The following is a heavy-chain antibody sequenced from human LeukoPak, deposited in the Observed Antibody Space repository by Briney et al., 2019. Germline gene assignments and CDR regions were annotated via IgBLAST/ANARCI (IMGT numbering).Heavy chain of an antibody. J-gene: IGHJ5*02. CDR2: ISGSDGGT. D-gene: IGHD2-15*01. CDR1: GFTFSSYA. V-gene: IGHV3-23*01. CDR3: AKARGFCSGGSCYNTFVP. Sequence: PGGSLRLSCAPSGFTFSSYAMSWVRQAPGKGLEWVSGISGSDGGTYYADSAKGRFTISRDYSKNTLYVQMNSMRAEDTAVYYCAKARGFCSGGSCYNTFVPWGQGTLVTVSS.